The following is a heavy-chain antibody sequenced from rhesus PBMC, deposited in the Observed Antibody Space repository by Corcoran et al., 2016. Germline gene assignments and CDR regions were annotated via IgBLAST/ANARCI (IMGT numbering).Heavy chain of an antibody. CDR1: GGSIISSY. D-gene: IGHD4-23*01. V-gene: IGHV4-169*02. CDR2: IYGSGSST. Sequence: QLQLQESGPGLVKPSETLSVTCAVHGGSIISSYWSWIRHAPGKGLGWVGYIYGSGSSTNYNPSLKSRVTLSVDTSKNQLSLKLSSVTAADTAVYYCAREYSNYVKVWGQGVLVTVSS. CDR3: AREYSNYVKV. J-gene: IGHJ4*01.